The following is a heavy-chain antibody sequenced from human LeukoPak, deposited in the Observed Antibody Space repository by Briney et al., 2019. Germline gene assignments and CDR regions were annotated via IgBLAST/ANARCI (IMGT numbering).Heavy chain of an antibody. CDR2: ISYDGSNK. CDR3: AKAGDIVAPVY. V-gene: IGHV3-30*18. CDR1: GFTLSSYG. D-gene: IGHD5-12*01. J-gene: IGHJ4*02. Sequence: PGGSLRLSCAASGFTLSSYGMHWVRQAPGKGLEWVAVISYDGSNKYYADSVKGRFTISRDNSKNTLYLQMNSLRAEDTAVYYCAKAGDIVAPVYWGQGTLVTVSS.